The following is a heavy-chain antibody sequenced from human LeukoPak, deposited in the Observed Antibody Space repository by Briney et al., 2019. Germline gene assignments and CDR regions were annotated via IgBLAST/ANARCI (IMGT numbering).Heavy chain of an antibody. D-gene: IGHD2-21*02. J-gene: IGHJ6*03. CDR2: ISSSTNTI. V-gene: IGHV3-48*01. CDR3: VRASHVVVVTGIPQGYYYYMDV. Sequence: PGGFLRLSCAASGFIFSTYSMNWVRQAPGKGLEWVSYISSSTNTIYYADSVKGRFTISRDNAKSSLFLQMSSLRAEDTAVYYCVRASHVVVVTGIPQGYYYYMDVWGKGTTVAVSS. CDR1: GFIFSTYS.